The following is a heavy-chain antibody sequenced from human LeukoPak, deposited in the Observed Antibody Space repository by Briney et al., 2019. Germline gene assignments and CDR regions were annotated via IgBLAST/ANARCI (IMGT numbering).Heavy chain of an antibody. CDR2: INSDGSST. CDR3: ARVRSSWHVFGY. J-gene: IGHJ4*02. Sequence: GGSLRLSCAASGFTFSSYWMHRVRQAPGEGLVWFSRINSDGSSTSYAGSVKGRFTISRDNAKNTLYLRMNSLRAEDTAVYYCARVRSSWHVFGYGGQGTLVTVSS. V-gene: IGHV3-74*01. D-gene: IGHD6-13*01. CDR1: GFTFSSYW.